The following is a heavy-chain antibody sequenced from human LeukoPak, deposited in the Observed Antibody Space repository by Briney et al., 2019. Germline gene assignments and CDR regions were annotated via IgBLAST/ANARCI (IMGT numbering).Heavy chain of an antibody. CDR1: GFTFDDYA. D-gene: IGHD1-26*01. Sequence: GGSLRLSCAASGFTFDDYAMHWVRQAPGKGLEWVSGISWNSGSIAYADSVKGRLTISRDNAKNSLYLQMNSLRAEDTALYYCAKDSVGKELPQYNWFDPWGQGTLVTVSS. J-gene: IGHJ5*02. V-gene: IGHV3-9*01. CDR3: AKDSVGKELPQYNWFDP. CDR2: ISWNSGSI.